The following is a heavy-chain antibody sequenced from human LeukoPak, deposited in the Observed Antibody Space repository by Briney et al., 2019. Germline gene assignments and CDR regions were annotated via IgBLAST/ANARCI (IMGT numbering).Heavy chain of an antibody. V-gene: IGHV4-34*01. D-gene: IGHD3-9*01. J-gene: IGHJ4*02. CDR2: INHSGST. Sequence: PSETLSLTCAVYGGSLSGYYWSWIRQPPGKGLEWIGEINHSGSTNYNPSLKSRVTISIDTSKKQFSPNLSSVTAADTAVYYCAGVGAYYDILTGYSPKGAFDYWGQGTLVTVSS. CDR1: GGSLSGYY. CDR3: AGVGAYYDILTGYSPKGAFDY.